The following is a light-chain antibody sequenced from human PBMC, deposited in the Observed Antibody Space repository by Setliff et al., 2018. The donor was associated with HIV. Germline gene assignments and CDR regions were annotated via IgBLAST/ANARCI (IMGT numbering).Light chain of an antibody. CDR2: EVS. V-gene: IGLV2-14*01. CDR3: SSYTSISTVV. J-gene: IGLJ2*01. CDR1: SSDVGAYKF. Sequence: QSVLTQPASVSGSPGQSITISCTGTSSDVGAYKFVSWYQHHPGKAPKFIIYEVSNRPLGVSNRFSVSKSGNTASLTISGLQADDEADYYCSSYTSISTVVFGGGTKVTVL.